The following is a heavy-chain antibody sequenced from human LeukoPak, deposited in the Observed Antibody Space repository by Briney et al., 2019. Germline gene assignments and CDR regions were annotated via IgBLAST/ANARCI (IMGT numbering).Heavy chain of an antibody. CDR3: ARFRVGVYYGMDV. Sequence: SGTLSLTCAVSGGSISSSNWWSWVRQPPGKGLEWIGEIYHSGSTNYNPSLKSRVTISVDKSRNQFSLKLSSVTAADTAVYYCARFRVGVYYGMDVWGKGTTVTVSS. CDR1: GGSISSSNW. V-gene: IGHV4-4*02. J-gene: IGHJ6*04. D-gene: IGHD3-10*01. CDR2: IYHSGST.